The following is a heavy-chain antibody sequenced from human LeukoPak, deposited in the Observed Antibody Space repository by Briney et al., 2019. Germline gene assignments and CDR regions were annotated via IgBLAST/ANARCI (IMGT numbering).Heavy chain of an antibody. J-gene: IGHJ3*01. D-gene: IGHD3-10*01. V-gene: IGHV3-7*01. CDR1: GVTFSSYW. CDR2: IKLDVSET. Sequence: GGSLRLSCAASGVTFSSYWMSWVRQAPGKGLEWVANIKLDVSETYYVDSVRGRFTISRDNTKNSLYLQMDSLRAEDTAVYYCARKGNAFDFWGQGTMVTVSS. CDR3: ARKGNAFDF.